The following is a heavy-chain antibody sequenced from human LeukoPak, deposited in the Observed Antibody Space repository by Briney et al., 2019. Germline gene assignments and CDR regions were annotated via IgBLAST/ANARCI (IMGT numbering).Heavy chain of an antibody. V-gene: IGHV3-23*01. CDR2: ISGSGDST. J-gene: IGHJ3*02. D-gene: IGHD2-15*01. CDR1: GFTFSSYA. CDR3: ALYCSGGNRYSIGGAFDI. Sequence: GGSLRLSCAASGFTFSSYAMSWVRQAPGKGLEWVSAISGSGDSTYYVDSVKGRFTISRDNSKNTLYLQMNSLRAEDTAVYYCALYCSGGNRYSIGGAFDIWGQGTMVTVSS.